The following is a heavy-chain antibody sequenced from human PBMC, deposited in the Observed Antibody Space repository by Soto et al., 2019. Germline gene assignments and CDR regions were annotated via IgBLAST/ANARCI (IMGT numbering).Heavy chain of an antibody. Sequence: EVQVLDSGGGLVQPGGSLRLSCAASGFTFTNYPMAWVRQAPAKGLEWVSTISGSGGSTFYADSVKGRFTISRDNYKNTVYLQMNSLRVEDTAVYYCAKRPLKFEGSYFDYWGQGTLVTVSS. CDR3: AKRPLKFEGSYFDY. D-gene: IGHD3-10*01. J-gene: IGHJ4*02. CDR2: ISGSGGST. CDR1: GFTFTNYP. V-gene: IGHV3-23*01.